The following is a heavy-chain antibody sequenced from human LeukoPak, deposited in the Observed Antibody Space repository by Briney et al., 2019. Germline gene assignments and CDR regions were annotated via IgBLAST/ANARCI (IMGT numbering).Heavy chain of an antibody. CDR1: GGSISGYY. Sequence: SETLSLTCPVSGGSISGYYWSWIRQPPGKGLEWIGEINHSGSTNYNPSLKSRVTISVDTSKNQFSLKLSSVTAADTAVYYCARRRYAASRGYFQHWGQGTLVTVSS. J-gene: IGHJ1*01. D-gene: IGHD2-8*01. V-gene: IGHV4-34*01. CDR3: ARRRYAASRGYFQH. CDR2: INHSGST.